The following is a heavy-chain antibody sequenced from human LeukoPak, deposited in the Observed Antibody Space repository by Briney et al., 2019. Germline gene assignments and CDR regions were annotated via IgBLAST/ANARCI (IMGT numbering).Heavy chain of an antibody. D-gene: IGHD3-10*01. CDR1: GFTFSSFG. CDR2: INHSGST. CDR3: ARGGRFRSGSLQT. J-gene: IGHJ5*02. Sequence: PGGSLRLSCVASGFTFSSFGMSWIRQPPGKGLEWIGEINHSGSTNYNPSLKSRVTISVDTSKNQFSLKLSSVTAADTAVYYCARGGRFRSGSLQTWGQGTLVTVSS. V-gene: IGHV4-34*01.